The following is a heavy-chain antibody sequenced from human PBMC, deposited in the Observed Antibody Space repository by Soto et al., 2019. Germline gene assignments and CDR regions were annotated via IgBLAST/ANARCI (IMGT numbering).Heavy chain of an antibody. CDR1: GGSILDSTYY. CDR2: IFYSGGT. V-gene: IGHV4-39*01. CDR3: ARQASGYYYGWFDP. J-gene: IGHJ5*02. Sequence: QLLLQELGPGLVKPSETLSLTCTVSGGSILDSTYYWAWIRQSPGKGLEWIGTIFYSGGTFYTPSLKSLVTKSVDTSNNQFSLKLSSVTAADTAVYYCARQASGYYYGWFDPWGQGTLVTVSS. D-gene: IGHD3-22*01.